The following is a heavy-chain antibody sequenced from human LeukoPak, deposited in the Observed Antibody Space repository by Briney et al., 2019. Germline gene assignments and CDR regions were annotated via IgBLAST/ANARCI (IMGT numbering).Heavy chain of an antibody. Sequence: GGSLRLSCAASGFTFDDYAMHWVRHAPGKGLEWVSGISWNSGSIGYADSVKGRFTISRDNAKNSLYLQMNSLRAEDTALYYCAKPHENWNDVYFDYWGQGTLVTVSS. CDR2: ISWNSGSI. V-gene: IGHV3-9*01. CDR1: GFTFDDYA. D-gene: IGHD1-1*01. J-gene: IGHJ4*02. CDR3: AKPHENWNDVYFDY.